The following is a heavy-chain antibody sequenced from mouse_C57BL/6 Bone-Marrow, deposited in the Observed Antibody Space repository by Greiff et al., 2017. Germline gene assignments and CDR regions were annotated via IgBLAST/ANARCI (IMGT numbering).Heavy chain of an antibody. V-gene: IGHV1-59*01. CDR3: ARHRIRYGSSHWYFDV. J-gene: IGHJ1*03. D-gene: IGHD1-1*01. CDR2: IDPSDSYT. Sequence: QVQLQQPGAELVRPGTSVKLSCKASGYTFTSYWMHWVKQRPGQGLEWIGVIDPSDSYTNYNQKFKGKATLTVDTSSSTAYMQLSSLTSEDSAVYYSARHRIRYGSSHWYFDVWGTGTTVTVSS. CDR1: GYTFTSYW.